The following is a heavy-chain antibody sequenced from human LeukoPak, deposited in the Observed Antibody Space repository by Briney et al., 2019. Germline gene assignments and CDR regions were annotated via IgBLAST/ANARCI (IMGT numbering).Heavy chain of an antibody. V-gene: IGHV4-59*08. J-gene: IGHJ6*02. CDR3: AGTHDYGDYYYYYGMDV. CDR2: IYYSGST. D-gene: IGHD4-17*01. CDR1: GGSISSYY. Sequence: SETLSLTCTVSGGSISSYYCSWIRQPPGKGLEWIGNIYYSGSTNYNPSLKSRVTISVDTSKNQSSLKLSSVTAADTAVYYCAGTHDYGDYYYYYGMDVWGQGTTVTVSS.